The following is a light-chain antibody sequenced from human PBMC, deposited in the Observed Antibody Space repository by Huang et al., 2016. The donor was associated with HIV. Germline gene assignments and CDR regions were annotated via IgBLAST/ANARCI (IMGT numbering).Light chain of an antibody. V-gene: IGKV1-9*01. J-gene: IGKJ3*01. CDR3: QQLNTYPLT. Sequence: LLTQFLSSLSASVGDRVSISCRAIQDINTFLAWFQQRPGKAPKLLIYDASTLQSGDSSRFSGYGSGTDFSFTISGLQPEDFATYFCQQLNTYPLTFGPGTRVDIK. CDR1: QDINTF. CDR2: DAS.